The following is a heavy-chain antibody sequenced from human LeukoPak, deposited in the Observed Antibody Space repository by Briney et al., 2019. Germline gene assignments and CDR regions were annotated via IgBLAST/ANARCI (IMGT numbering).Heavy chain of an antibody. V-gene: IGHV3-9*01. CDR1: GFTFDDYA. Sequence: GGSLRLSCAVSGFTFDDYAMHWVRQVPGKGLEWVAGISWNSDTRGYVDSVKGRFTISRDNSKNTLYLQMNSLRAEDTAVYYCAKEWGSSWYSYFDYWGQGTLVTVSS. CDR2: ISWNSDTR. J-gene: IGHJ4*02. CDR3: AKEWGSSWYSYFDY. D-gene: IGHD6-13*01.